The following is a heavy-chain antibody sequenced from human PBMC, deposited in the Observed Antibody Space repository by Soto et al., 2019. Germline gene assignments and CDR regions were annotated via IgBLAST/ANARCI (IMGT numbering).Heavy chain of an antibody. Sequence: QVQLVQSGAEVKKPGSSVKVSCKASGGTFRPYTINWVRQAPGQGLEWMGRIIPFHGVTNYAQKFQARVKITADKSTSTAYMELSGLRFEDTAMYYCTRDWEITVSTWSFGGFWGRGTLVTVSS. CDR1: GGTFRPYT. CDR2: IIPFHGVT. J-gene: IGHJ4*02. CDR3: TRDWEITVSTWSFGGF. D-gene: IGHD3-10*01. V-gene: IGHV1-69*08.